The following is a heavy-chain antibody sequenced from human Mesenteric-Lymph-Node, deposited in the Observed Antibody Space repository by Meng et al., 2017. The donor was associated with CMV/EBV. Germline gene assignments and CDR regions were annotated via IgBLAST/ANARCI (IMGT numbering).Heavy chain of an antibody. D-gene: IGHD4-11*01. CDR1: GYTFTNFD. Sequence: ASVKVSCKTSGYTFTNFDINWVRQAPGQGLEWMGWVSPSSGNTGYAQKFEGRVTMTRDTSISTAYMELSSLRSEDTAVYYCARAGAAKPLTTSYGMDVWGQGTTVTVSS. J-gene: IGHJ6*02. CDR2: VSPSSGNT. V-gene: IGHV1-8*01. CDR3: ARAGAAKPLTTSYGMDV.